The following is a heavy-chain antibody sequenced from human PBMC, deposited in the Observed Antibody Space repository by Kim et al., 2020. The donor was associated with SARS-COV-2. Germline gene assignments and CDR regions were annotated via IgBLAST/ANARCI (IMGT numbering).Heavy chain of an antibody. Sequence: SETLSLTCTVSGGSISSSSYYWGWIRQPPGKGLEWIGSIYYSGSTYYNPSLKSRVTISVDTSKNQFSLKLSSVTAADTAVYYCARHVLAAAGQGGFDPWGQGTLVTVSS. V-gene: IGHV4-39*01. CDR3: ARHVLAAAGQGGFDP. CDR2: IYYSGST. J-gene: IGHJ5*02. CDR1: GGSISSSSYY. D-gene: IGHD6-13*01.